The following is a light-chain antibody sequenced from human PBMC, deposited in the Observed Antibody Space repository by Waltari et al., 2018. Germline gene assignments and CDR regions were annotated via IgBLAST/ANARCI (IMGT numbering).Light chain of an antibody. CDR1: QSGSRT. CDR2: DAS. Sequence: SCRASQSGSRTLAWYQQKPGQAPRLLIYDASSRATGIPDRFSGSGSGTDFSLTISRLEPEDCAVYYCQKYGTLPATFGQGTKVEIK. CDR3: QKYGTLPAT. J-gene: IGKJ1*01. V-gene: IGKV3-20*01.